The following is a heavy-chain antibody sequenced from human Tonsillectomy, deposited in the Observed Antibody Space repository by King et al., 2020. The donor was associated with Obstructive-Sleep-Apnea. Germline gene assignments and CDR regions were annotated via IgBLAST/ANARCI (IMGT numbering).Heavy chain of an antibody. V-gene: IGHV4-59*08. CDR2: IYYSGST. CDR1: GGSISSYY. Sequence: VQLQESGPGLVKPSETLSLTCTVSGGSISSYYWSWIRQPPGKGLEWIGYIYYSGSTNYNPSLKSRVTISVDTSKNQFSLKLSSVTAADTAVYHCARHARGGTIDYWGQGTLVTVSS. J-gene: IGHJ4*02. CDR3: ARHARGGTIDY. D-gene: IGHD3-10*01.